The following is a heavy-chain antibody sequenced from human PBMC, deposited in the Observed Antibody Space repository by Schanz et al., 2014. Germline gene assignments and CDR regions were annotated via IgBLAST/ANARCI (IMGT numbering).Heavy chain of an antibody. CDR1: GFTFTDHA. D-gene: IGHD7-27*01. CDR3: ARENLNWEAFDI. Sequence: VQLLASGGGLVQPGGSLRLTCLTSGFTFTDHAMSWVRQAPGKGLEWLSYISRDGTTSYYADSVKGRFTISRDNAKNSLYLEMTSLRGEDTAVYYCARENLNWEAFDIWGQGTVVTVSS. J-gene: IGHJ3*02. V-gene: IGHV3-11*01. CDR2: ISRDGTTS.